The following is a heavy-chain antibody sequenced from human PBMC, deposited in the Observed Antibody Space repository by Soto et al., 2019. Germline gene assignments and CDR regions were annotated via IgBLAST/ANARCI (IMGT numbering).Heavy chain of an antibody. CDR2: FDPEYGET. Sequence: ASVKVSCKVSGYTLTELSMHXVRQAPVKGLEWMVGFDPEYGETIYAQKFQGRVTMTEDTSTDAAYMELGSLRSEDTAVYYCASFRWSGYPARLRVRLDDWGRGTLVTVSS. V-gene: IGHV1-24*01. CDR1: GYTLTELS. CDR3: ASFRWSGYPARLRVRLDD. J-gene: IGHJ4*02. D-gene: IGHD3-3*01.